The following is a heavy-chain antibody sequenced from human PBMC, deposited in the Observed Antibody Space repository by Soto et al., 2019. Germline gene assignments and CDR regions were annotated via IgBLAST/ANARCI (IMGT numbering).Heavy chain of an antibody. J-gene: IGHJ6*02. Sequence: GESLKISCKGSGYSFTSYWIGWVRQMPGKGLEWMGIIYPGDSDTRYSPSFQGQVTISADKSISTAYLQWSSLKASDTAMYYCARQEGRYCSGGRCYYGMDVWGQGTTVTVSS. D-gene: IGHD2-15*01. CDR2: IYPGDSDT. V-gene: IGHV5-51*01. CDR1: GYSFTSYW. CDR3: ARQEGRYCSGGRCYYGMDV.